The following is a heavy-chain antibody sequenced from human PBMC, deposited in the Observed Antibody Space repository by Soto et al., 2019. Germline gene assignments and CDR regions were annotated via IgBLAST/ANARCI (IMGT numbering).Heavy chain of an antibody. D-gene: IGHD3-22*01. Sequence: QVHLVQSGAEVKKPEASVNVSCKTSGYTFTRNGISWVRQAPGQGLEWMGWISPNSGNTRYAQKLQDRVIMTTDTSTSTAYMELRSLRSDDTAVYYCVKDRDSNSWPSRDVWGPGTTVTVSS. CDR1: GYTFTRNG. CDR3: VKDRDSNSWPSRDV. CDR2: ISPNSGNT. V-gene: IGHV1-18*01. J-gene: IGHJ6*02.